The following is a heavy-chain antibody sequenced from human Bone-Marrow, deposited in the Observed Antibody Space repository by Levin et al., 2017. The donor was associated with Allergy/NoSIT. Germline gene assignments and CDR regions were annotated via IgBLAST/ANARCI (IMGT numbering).Heavy chain of an antibody. CDR3: ARDQELYSSSWYNLLLDP. V-gene: IGHV3-11*01. Sequence: GESLKISCAASGFTFSDYYMSWIRQAPGKGLEWVSYISSSGSTIYYADSVKGRFTISRDNAKNSLYLQMNSLRAEDTAVYYCARDQELYSSSWYNLLLDPWGQGTLVTVSS. CDR1: GFTFSDYY. J-gene: IGHJ5*02. CDR2: ISSSGSTI. D-gene: IGHD6-13*01.